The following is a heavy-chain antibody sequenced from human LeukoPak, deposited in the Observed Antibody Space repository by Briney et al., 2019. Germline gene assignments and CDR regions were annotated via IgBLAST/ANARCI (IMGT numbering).Heavy chain of an antibody. Sequence: GGSLRLSCAASGFTFSSYGMHWVRQAPGKGLEWVAVIWYDGSKKYYADSVKGRYTISRDNSKNTLFLEMNSLRAEDTAVYYCAKARLGEPFSFYYYYYGMDVWGQGTTVTVSS. J-gene: IGHJ6*02. D-gene: IGHD3-16*01. CDR2: IWYDGSKK. CDR3: AKARLGEPFSFYYYYYGMDV. V-gene: IGHV3-33*06. CDR1: GFTFSSYG.